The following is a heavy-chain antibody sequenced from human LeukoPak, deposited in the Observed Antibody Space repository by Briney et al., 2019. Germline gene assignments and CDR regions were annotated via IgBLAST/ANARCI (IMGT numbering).Heavy chain of an antibody. CDR2: ISDSGTTT. D-gene: IGHD3-3*01. Sequence: GGSLRLSCAASGFTFSSYSMNWVRQAPGKGLEWVSGISDSGTTTHYADSVKGRFTVSRDDSKNSLYLQMNSLRAEDTAVYYCATGITVFGVMIPFDYWGQGTLVTVSS. CDR3: ATGITVFGVMIPFDY. CDR1: GFTFSSYS. J-gene: IGHJ4*02. V-gene: IGHV3-23*01.